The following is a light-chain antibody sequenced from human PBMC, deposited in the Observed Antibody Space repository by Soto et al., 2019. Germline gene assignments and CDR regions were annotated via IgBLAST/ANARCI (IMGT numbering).Light chain of an antibody. V-gene: IGLV6-57*04. CDR1: SGSIADNY. Sequence: NFMLTQPHSVSESPGKTVTISCTRSSGSIADNYVQWYQQRPGSAPTTVLYEDNQRPSGVPDRFSGSIDSSSNSASLTISGLNSENEGDDNCQSFQSPNHVVFGGGTKLPAL. CDR2: EDN. J-gene: IGLJ2*01. CDR3: QSFQSPNHVV.